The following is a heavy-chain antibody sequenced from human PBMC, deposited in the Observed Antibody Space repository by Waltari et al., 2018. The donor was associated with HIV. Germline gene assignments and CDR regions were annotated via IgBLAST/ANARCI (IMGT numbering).Heavy chain of an antibody. D-gene: IGHD3-16*01. V-gene: IGHV4-61*02. CDR3: AREGGVAFLNWFDP. Sequence: QVQLQESGPGLVKPSQTLSLTCTVSGDSISSATYYWSWIRQPAGKGLEWIGRIYSSGTTNYNPSLKSRVTMSIDTSKNQFSLKLSSVTAADAAVYYCAREGGVAFLNWFDPWGQGTLVTVSS. CDR2: IYSSGTT. J-gene: IGHJ5*02. CDR1: GDSISSATYY.